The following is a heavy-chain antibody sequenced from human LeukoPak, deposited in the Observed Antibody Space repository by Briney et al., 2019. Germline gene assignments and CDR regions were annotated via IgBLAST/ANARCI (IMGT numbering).Heavy chain of an antibody. V-gene: IGHV3-21*01. CDR3: ARGYSGYAPGAFDI. CDR1: GFTFSSYS. CDR2: ISSSSYI. Sequence: GGSLRLSCAASGFTFSSYSMNWVRQAAGKGLEWVSSISSSSYIYYADSVKGRFTISRDNAKNSLYLQMNSLRAEDTAVYYCARGYSGYAPGAFDIWGQGTMVTVSS. J-gene: IGHJ3*02. D-gene: IGHD5-12*01.